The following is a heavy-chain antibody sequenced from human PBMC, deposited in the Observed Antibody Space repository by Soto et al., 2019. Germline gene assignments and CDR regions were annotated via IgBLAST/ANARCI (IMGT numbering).Heavy chain of an antibody. J-gene: IGHJ6*02. CDR2: IIPIFGTA. CDR1: GGTFSSYA. CDR3: ARVRDAPVTRDYGMDV. Sequence: QVQLVQSGAEVKKPGSSVKVSCKASGGTFSSYAISWVRQAPGQGLEWMGGIIPIFGTANYAQKFQGRVTIPADESTSTAYMELSSLRSEDTAVYYCARVRDAPVTRDYGMDVWGQGTTVTVSS. V-gene: IGHV1-69*12. D-gene: IGHD2-2*01.